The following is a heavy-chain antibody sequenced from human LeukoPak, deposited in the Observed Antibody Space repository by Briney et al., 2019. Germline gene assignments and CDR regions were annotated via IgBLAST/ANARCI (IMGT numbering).Heavy chain of an antibody. CDR3: ARGLTEFGGGDDAFDI. D-gene: IGHD3-10*01. CDR1: GGSISSYY. J-gene: IGHJ3*02. Sequence: NSSETLSLTCTVSGGSISSYYWSWFRQPPGKGLERIGYIYYSGSTNYNPSLHNRITISVDTSRTRVSLQLTSVTAADTAFYYCARGLTEFGGGDDAFDIWGQGTMVTVAS. CDR2: IYYSGST. V-gene: IGHV4-59*01.